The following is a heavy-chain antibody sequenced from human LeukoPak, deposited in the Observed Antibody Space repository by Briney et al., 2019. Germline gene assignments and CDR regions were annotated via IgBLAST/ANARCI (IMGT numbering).Heavy chain of an antibody. CDR3: AKGGGFGKYYFDY. V-gene: IGHV3-66*01. J-gene: IGHJ4*02. CDR2: IYSGGST. D-gene: IGHD3-16*01. Sequence: GGSLRLSCAASGFTLSSNYVGWVRQAPGKGLEWVSHIYSGGSTYHADSVKGRFTISRDTSENMVFLQMNSLRAEDTAVYYCAKGGGFGKYYFDYWGQGTLVTVSS. CDR1: GFTLSSNY.